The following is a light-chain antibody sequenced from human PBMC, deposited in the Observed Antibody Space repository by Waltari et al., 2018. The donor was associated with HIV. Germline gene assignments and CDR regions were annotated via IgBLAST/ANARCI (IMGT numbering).Light chain of an antibody. J-gene: IGLJ1*01. V-gene: IGLV7-43*01. CDR3: LLCYGGAQRYV. Sequence: QTVVTQEPSLTVSPGGTVTVTCASSTGAVTSDYYPNWFQQKPGQVPRSLIYSTSKKHSWTPARFAGSRLGGKAALTLSGVQPEDEADYYGLLCYGGAQRYVFGTGTKVTVL. CDR2: STS. CDR1: TGAVTSDYY.